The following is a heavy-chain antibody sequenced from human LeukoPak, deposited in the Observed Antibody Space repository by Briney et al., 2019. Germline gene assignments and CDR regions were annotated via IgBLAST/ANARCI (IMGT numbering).Heavy chain of an antibody. V-gene: IGHV4-34*01. CDR3: ARVSSGWSDALDI. J-gene: IGHJ3*02. CDR2: INHSGST. CDR1: GGSFSGYY. D-gene: IGHD6-19*01. Sequence: SETLSLTCAVYGGSFSGYYWSWIRQPPGKGLEWIGEINHSGSTNYNPSLKSRVTISVDTSENQFSLKLSSVTAADTAVYYCARVSSGWSDALDIWGQGTMVTVSS.